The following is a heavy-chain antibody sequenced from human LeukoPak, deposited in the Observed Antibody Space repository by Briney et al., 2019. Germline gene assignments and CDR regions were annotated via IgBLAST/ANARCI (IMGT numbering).Heavy chain of an antibody. D-gene: IGHD2-15*01. J-gene: IGHJ4*02. CDR3: ARVVVATRFDY. Sequence: SETLSLTCIVSGGSISSGGYYWSWIRQPPGKGLEWIGEINHSGSTNYNPSLKSRVTISVDTSKNQFSLKLSSVTAADTAVYYCARVVVATRFDYWGQGTLVTVSS. CDR1: GGSISSGGYY. V-gene: IGHV4-34*01. CDR2: INHSGST.